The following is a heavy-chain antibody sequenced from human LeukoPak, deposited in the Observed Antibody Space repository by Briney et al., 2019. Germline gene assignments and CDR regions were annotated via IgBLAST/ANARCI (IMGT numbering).Heavy chain of an antibody. CDR2: ISPGGGTT. Sequence: GGSLRLSCAVSGFTFSNEAMGWVRQLRGGGLEWVSTISPGGGTTYYADSVKGRFTISRDNSKNTLYLQMNSLRAEDTAVYYCANVAEYYYNYMDVWGKGTTVTVSS. J-gene: IGHJ6*03. CDR1: GFTFSNEA. CDR3: ANVAEYYYNYMDV. V-gene: IGHV3-23*01.